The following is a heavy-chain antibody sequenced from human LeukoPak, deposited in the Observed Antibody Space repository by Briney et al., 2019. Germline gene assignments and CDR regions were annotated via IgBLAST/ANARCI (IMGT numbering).Heavy chain of an antibody. Sequence: GRSLRLSCAASGFIFNDYAMHWVRQAPGKGLEWVSGISRDSGTIVYADSVKGRFTISRDRSRNTLYLQMNNLRVEDTAVYYCAAEYCGGGFCYTRHSGHDYWGQGTLVTVSS. CDR1: GFIFNDYA. CDR3: AAEYCGGGFCYTRHSGHDY. J-gene: IGHJ4*02. CDR2: ISRDSGTI. D-gene: IGHD2-15*01. V-gene: IGHV3-9*01.